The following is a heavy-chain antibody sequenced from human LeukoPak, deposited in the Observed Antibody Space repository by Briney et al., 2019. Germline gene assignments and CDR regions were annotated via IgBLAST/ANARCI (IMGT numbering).Heavy chain of an antibody. CDR2: LYSGGSA. V-gene: IGHV3-53*01. J-gene: IGHJ4*02. D-gene: IGHD6-19*01. CDR3: ARDSSSGWYHDS. CDR1: GFIVSSNY. Sequence: GGSLRLSCAASGFIVSSNYMSWVRQVPGKGLEWVSVLYSGGSAYYSDSVKGRFTVSRDNSKNTLYLQMNSLRAEDTAVYYCARDSSSGWYHDSWGQGTLVTVSS.